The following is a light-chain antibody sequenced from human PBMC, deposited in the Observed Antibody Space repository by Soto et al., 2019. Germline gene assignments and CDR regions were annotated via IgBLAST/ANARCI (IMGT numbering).Light chain of an antibody. Sequence: DIQMTQSPSTLSSYVGDRVTITCRASQTISTWMAWYQQKPGKAPKLLVYDASTLQSGVASRFSGSGSGTEFTLIISGLQPDDSATYYCQQYTNTNNPWMFGQGTNV. CDR3: QQYTNTNNPWM. J-gene: IGKJ1*01. V-gene: IGKV1-5*01. CDR2: DAS. CDR1: QTISTW.